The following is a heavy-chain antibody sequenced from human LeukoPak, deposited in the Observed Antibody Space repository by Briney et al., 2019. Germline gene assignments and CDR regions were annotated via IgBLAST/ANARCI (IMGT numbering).Heavy chain of an antibody. J-gene: IGHJ6*03. CDR3: ARVPSWKGYMDV. CDR1: RFTFNSYS. Sequence: PGRSLRLSCPASRFTFNSYSMNWVRQAPGKGLEWVSSISGSNSYIYYADSMKGRFTISRDNAKNSLYLQMSSLRAEDTAVYYCARVPSWKGYMDVWGKGTTVTVSS. CDR2: ISGSNSYI. V-gene: IGHV3-21*04. D-gene: IGHD1-1*01.